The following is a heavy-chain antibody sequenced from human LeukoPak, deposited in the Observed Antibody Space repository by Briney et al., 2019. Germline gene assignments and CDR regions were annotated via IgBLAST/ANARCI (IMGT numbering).Heavy chain of an antibody. CDR1: GFTFSSYA. CDR2: ISGSGGST. J-gene: IGHJ4*02. D-gene: IGHD3-22*01. Sequence: GGSLRLSCAASGFTFSSYAMSWVRQAPGKGLEWVLGISGSGGSTYYADSVKGRFTISRDNSKNTLYLQMNSLRAEDTAVYYCARDRGYSFDYWGQGTLVTVSS. V-gene: IGHV3-23*01. CDR3: ARDRGYSFDY.